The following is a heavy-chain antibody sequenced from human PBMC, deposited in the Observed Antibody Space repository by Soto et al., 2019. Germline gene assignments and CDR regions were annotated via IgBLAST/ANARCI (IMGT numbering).Heavy chain of an antibody. CDR1: GHTFTSYY. CDR2: INPSGGRT. Sequence: ASVKVSCKASGHTFTSYYMHWVRQAPGQGLEWMGIINPSGGRTSYAQKFQGRVTMTRDTSTSTAYMELSSLSSEATALYYCARVRCSSWLLDDWGQGTLVTVSS. D-gene: IGHD6-13*01. V-gene: IGHV1-46*01. CDR3: ARVRCSSWLLDD. J-gene: IGHJ4*02.